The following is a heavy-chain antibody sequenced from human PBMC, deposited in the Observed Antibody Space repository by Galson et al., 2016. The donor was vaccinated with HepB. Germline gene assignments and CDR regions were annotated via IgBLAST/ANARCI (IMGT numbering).Heavy chain of an antibody. D-gene: IGHD3-3*01. V-gene: IGHV4-30-2*01. CDR3: ARESPLRLLDH. CDR2: IYHSGCT. J-gene: IGHJ4*02. CDR1: GGSITSDGNS. Sequence: TLSLTCAVSGGSITSDGNSWSWVRQPPGKGLEWLGYIYHSGCTDYNPTLKSRVTISVDKSKSQFSLKLTAVTAADTAVYYCARESPLRLLDHGGQGTLGPVSS.